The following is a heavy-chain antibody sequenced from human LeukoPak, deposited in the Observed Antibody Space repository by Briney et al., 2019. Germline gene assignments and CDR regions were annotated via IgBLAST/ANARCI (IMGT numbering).Heavy chain of an antibody. CDR3: GTLLSNGPFDY. CDR1: GYTFTGYY. V-gene: IGHV1-2*02. CDR2: IYPNSGAT. J-gene: IGHJ4*02. Sequence: ASVTVSCKASGYTFTGYYMHWVRQAPGQGLEWMGWIYPNSGATKYAQKFQGRVTMTRDTSISTAYMELSRLRSDDTAVYYCGTLLSNGPFDYWGQGSLVTVSS.